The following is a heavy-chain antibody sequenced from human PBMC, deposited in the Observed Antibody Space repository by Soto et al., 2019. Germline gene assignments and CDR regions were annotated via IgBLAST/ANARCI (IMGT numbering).Heavy chain of an antibody. J-gene: IGHJ5*02. Sequence: QLQLQESGPGLVKPSETLSLTCTVSGGSISRSSYYWGWIRQPPGKGLEWIGSIYYSGSTYYNPSLKSRVTISVDTSKNQFSLKLSSVTAADTAVYYCARHKRGIAALVWFDPWGQGTLVTVSS. CDR1: GGSISRSSYY. V-gene: IGHV4-39*01. CDR2: IYYSGST. CDR3: ARHKRGIAALVWFDP. D-gene: IGHD6-13*01.